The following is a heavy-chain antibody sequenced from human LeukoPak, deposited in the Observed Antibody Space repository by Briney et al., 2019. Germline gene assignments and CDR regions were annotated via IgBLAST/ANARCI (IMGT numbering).Heavy chain of an antibody. D-gene: IGHD3-16*01. Sequence: GSVRLSCAASGFTFSNYYMNWVRQAPGKGLEWVSYISGDSNTMYYADSVKGRFTISRDNAKNSLYLQLHSLRAEDTAVYYCARDQGGGTFDIWGQGTMVTVSS. J-gene: IGHJ3*02. CDR3: ARDQGGGTFDI. V-gene: IGHV3-48*01. CDR2: ISGDSNTM. CDR1: GFTFSNYY.